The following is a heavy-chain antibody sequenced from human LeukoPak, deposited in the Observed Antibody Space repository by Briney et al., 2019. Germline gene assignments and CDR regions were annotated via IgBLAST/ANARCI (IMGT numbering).Heavy chain of an antibody. Sequence: GGSLRLSCAASGFTFSSYSMNWVRQAPGKGLEWVSYISSSSSTIYYADSVKGRFTISRDNAKNSLYLQMNSLRAEDTAVYYCARDNLQWLVYRKGDYFDYWGQGTLVTVSS. J-gene: IGHJ4*02. CDR2: ISSSSSTI. D-gene: IGHD6-19*01. CDR3: ARDNLQWLVYRKGDYFDY. V-gene: IGHV3-48*04. CDR1: GFTFSSYS.